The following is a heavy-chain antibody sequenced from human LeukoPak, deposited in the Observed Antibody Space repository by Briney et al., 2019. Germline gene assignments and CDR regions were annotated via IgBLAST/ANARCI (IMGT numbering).Heavy chain of an antibody. Sequence: VASVKVSCKASGYTFTGYYMHWVRQAPGQGLEWMGWINPNSGGTNYAQKFQGRVTMTRDTSISTAYMELSRLRSDDTAVYYCARDGKSSSWFSYYYYYYMDVWGKGTTVTVSS. D-gene: IGHD6-13*01. CDR1: GYTFTGYY. CDR2: INPNSGGT. V-gene: IGHV1-2*02. J-gene: IGHJ6*03. CDR3: ARDGKSSSWFSYYYYYYMDV.